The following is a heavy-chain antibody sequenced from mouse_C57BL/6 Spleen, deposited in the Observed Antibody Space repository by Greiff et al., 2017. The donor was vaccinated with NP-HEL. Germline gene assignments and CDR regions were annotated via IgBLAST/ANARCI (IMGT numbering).Heavy chain of an antibody. D-gene: IGHD1-1*01. CDR2: IHPSDSDT. CDR3: ASPITTVVAYYAMDY. V-gene: IGHV1-74*01. J-gene: IGHJ4*01. Sequence: VQLQQPGAELVKPGASVKVSCKASGYTFTSYWMHWVKQRPGQGLEWIGRIHPSDSDTNYNQKFKGKATLTVDKSSSTAYMQLSSLTSEDSAVYYCASPITTVVAYYAMDYWGQGTSVTVSS. CDR1: GYTFTSYW.